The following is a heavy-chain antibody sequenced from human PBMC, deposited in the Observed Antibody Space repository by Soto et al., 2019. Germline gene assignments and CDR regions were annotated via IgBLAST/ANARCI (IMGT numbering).Heavy chain of an antibody. Sequence: LRLSCAASGFTFSSYGMHWVRQAPGKGLEWVAVIWYDGSNKYYADSVKGRFTISRDNSKNTLYLQMNSLRAEDTAVYYCAGDEGEGSSGFDIWGQGTMVTVSS. D-gene: IGHD3-10*01. V-gene: IGHV3-33*01. CDR2: IWYDGSNK. CDR3: AGDEGEGSSGFDI. J-gene: IGHJ3*02. CDR1: GFTFSSYG.